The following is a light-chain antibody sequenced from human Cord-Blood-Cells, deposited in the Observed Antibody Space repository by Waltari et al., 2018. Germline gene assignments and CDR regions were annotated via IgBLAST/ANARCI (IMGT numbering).Light chain of an antibody. CDR2: DVS. Sequence: QSALTQPASVSGSPGQSITLSCPGTSSDVGGYNYVSWYQQHPGKAPKLMIYDVSNRPSGVSNRFSGSKSGNTASLTISGLQAEDEADYYCSSYTSSSTLVVFGGGTKLTVL. CDR1: SSDVGGYNY. V-gene: IGLV2-14*01. CDR3: SSYTSSSTLVV. J-gene: IGLJ2*01.